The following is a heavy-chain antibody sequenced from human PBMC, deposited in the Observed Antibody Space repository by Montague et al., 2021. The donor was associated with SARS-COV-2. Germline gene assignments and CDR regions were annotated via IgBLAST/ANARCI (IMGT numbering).Heavy chain of an antibody. J-gene: IGHJ6*02. CDR2: INHSGST. V-gene: IGHV4-34*01. CDR3: ARVRAVPAAMRIFSLGRSYYGMDV. D-gene: IGHD2-2*01. CDR1: GGSFSGYY. Sequence: SETLSLTCAVYGGSFSGYYWSWIRQPPGKGLEWIGEINHSGSTNYNPSLKSRVTISVDTSKNQFSLKLSSVTVADTAAYYCARVRAVPAAMRIFSLGRSYYGMDVWGQGTTVTVSS.